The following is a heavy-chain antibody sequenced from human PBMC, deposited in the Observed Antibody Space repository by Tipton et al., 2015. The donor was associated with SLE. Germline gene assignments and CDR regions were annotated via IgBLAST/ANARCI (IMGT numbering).Heavy chain of an antibody. CDR1: GFTFDDYA. D-gene: IGHD6-19*01. CDR2: ISWNSNYI. Sequence: SLRLSCAASGFTFDDYALHWVRQAPGKGLEWVSGISWNSNYIVYADSVRGRFTTSRDNAKKSLYLQMDSLRPEDTALYYCAQVTVVGRSGYYYYMDVWGNGTTVTVSS. CDR3: AQVTVVGRSGYYYYMDV. J-gene: IGHJ6*03. V-gene: IGHV3-9*01.